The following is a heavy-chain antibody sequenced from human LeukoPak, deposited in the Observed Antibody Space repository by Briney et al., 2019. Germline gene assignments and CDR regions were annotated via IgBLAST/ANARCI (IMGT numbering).Heavy chain of an antibody. D-gene: IGHD4-17*01. CDR2: INHSGST. V-gene: IGHV4-34*01. Sequence: LETLSLTCAVYGGSFSGYYWSWIRQPPGKGLEWIGEINHSGSTNYNPSLKSRVTISVDTSKNQFSLKLSSVTAADTAVYYCARGVKRPVTTGYYYYGMDVWGQGTTVTVSS. CDR3: ARGVKRPVTTGYYYYGMDV. CDR1: GGSFSGYY. J-gene: IGHJ6*02.